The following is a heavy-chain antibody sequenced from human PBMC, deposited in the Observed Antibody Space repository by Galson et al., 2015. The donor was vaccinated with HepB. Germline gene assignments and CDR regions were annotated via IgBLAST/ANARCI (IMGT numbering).Heavy chain of an antibody. Sequence: SLRLSCAASGFTFSSYWMSWVRQAPGKGLEWVANIKQDGSEKYYVDSVKGRFTISRDNAKNSLYLQMNSLRAEDTAVYYCAREPVVSWPSPDAFDLWGQGTMVTVSS. V-gene: IGHV3-7*01. D-gene: IGHD2-15*01. J-gene: IGHJ3*01. CDR3: AREPVVSWPSPDAFDL. CDR2: IKQDGSEK. CDR1: GFTFSSYW.